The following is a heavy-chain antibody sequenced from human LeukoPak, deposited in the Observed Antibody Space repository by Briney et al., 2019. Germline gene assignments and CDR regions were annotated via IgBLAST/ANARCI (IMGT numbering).Heavy chain of an antibody. J-gene: IGHJ4*02. CDR1: GASITNYY. CDR3: ARVRDSSSWHFDY. Sequence: SETLSLTCSVSGASITNYYWNWIRQPPGKRLEWIGYVHYSGGTSYNPSVKSRVTMSVDTSKNQFSLRLTSVTAADTAIYYCARVRDSSSWHFDYWGQGTLVTVSS. D-gene: IGHD6-13*01. CDR2: VHYSGGT. V-gene: IGHV4-59*01.